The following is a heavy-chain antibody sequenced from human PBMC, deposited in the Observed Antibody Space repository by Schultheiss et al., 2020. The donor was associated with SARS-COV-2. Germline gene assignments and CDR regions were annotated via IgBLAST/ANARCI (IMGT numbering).Heavy chain of an antibody. D-gene: IGHD4-23*01. J-gene: IGHJ4*02. V-gene: IGHV3-33*01. Sequence: GGSLRLSCAASGFTFSSYGMHWVRQAPGKGLEWVAVIWYDGSNKYYADSVKGRFTISRDNSKNTLYLQMNSLRAEDTAVYYCARGIRATVVTPVSDYWGQGTLVTVSS. CDR1: GFTFSSYG. CDR3: ARGIRATVVTPVSDY. CDR2: IWYDGSNK.